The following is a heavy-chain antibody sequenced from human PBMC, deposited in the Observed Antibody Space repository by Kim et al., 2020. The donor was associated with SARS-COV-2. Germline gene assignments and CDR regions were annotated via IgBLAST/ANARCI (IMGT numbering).Heavy chain of an antibody. V-gene: IGHV1-24*01. CDR1: GYTLTELS. D-gene: IGHD1-1*01. J-gene: IGHJ4*02. Sequence: ASVKVSCKVSGYTLTELSMHWVRQAPGKGLEWMGGFDPEDGETVYAQKFQGRVTMTEDTSTDTAYMELSSLRSEDTAVYYCATVSGDWNYFDYWGQGTLVTVSS. CDR3: ATVSGDWNYFDY. CDR2: FDPEDGET.